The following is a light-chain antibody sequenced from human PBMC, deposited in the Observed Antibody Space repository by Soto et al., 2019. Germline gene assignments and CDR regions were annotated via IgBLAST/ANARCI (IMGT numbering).Light chain of an antibody. CDR2: GAS. CDR3: QEYNAWPVT. Sequence: EVVMTQSPPTLSVSQGERVTLSCRASQSVTNKLAWYQQKPGQGPRLLIYGASTRATGIPARFSGSGSGTEFTLIISSLQSEDCAVYYCQEYNAWPVTFGGGTRVEIK. CDR1: QSVTNK. V-gene: IGKV3-15*01. J-gene: IGKJ4*01.